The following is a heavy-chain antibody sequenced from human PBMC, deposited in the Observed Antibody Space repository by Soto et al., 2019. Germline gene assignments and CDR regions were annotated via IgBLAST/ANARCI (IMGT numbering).Heavy chain of an antibody. CDR1: GGTFSSYA. V-gene: IGHV1-69*13. Sequence: SVKVSCKASGGTFSSYAISWVRQAPGQGLEWMGGIVPIFGTANYAQKFQGRVTITADESTSTAYMELSSLRSEDTAVYYCARVGRYYDILTGSEPYYYYGMDVWGQGTTVTVSS. CDR2: IVPIFGTA. D-gene: IGHD3-9*01. CDR3: ARVGRYYDILTGSEPYYYYGMDV. J-gene: IGHJ6*02.